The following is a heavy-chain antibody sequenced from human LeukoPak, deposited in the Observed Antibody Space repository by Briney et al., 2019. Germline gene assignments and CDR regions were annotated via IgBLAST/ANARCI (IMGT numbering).Heavy chain of an antibody. CDR3: ARAWGGNYYDSSGYYSGPYYYGMDV. V-gene: IGHV5-51*01. D-gene: IGHD3-22*01. Sequence: GESLQISCQGSGYSFTSYWIGWVRQMPGKGLEWMGIIYPGDSDTRYSPSFQGQVTISADKSISTAYLQWSSLKASDTAMYYRARAWGGNYYDSSGYYSGPYYYGMDVWGQGTTVTVSS. J-gene: IGHJ6*02. CDR1: GYSFTSYW. CDR2: IYPGDSDT.